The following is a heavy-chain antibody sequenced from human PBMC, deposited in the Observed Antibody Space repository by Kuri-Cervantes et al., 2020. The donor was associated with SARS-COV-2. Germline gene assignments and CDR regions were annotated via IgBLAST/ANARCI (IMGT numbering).Heavy chain of an antibody. V-gene: IGHV1-69*04. CDR2: IIPILGIA. D-gene: IGHD3-10*01. CDR3: ARSANYGSGSYYMSYGMDV. Sequence: SVKVSCKASGGTFSSYAISWVRQAPGQGLEWIGRIIPILGIANYAQKFQGRVTITADESTSTAYMELSSLRSEDTAVYYCARSANYGSGSYYMSYGMDVWGQGTTVTVSS. J-gene: IGHJ6*02. CDR1: GGTFSSYA.